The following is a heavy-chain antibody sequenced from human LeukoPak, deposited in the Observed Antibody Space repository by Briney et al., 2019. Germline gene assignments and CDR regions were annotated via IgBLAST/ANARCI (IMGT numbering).Heavy chain of an antibody. CDR3: AKYDTTSRHYYYYYMDV. J-gene: IGHJ6*03. D-gene: IGHD2-2*01. CDR1: GFTFNNYG. Sequence: GGSLRLSCAASGFTFNNYGLYWVRQAPGKGLEWVAFIRYDGSNKYYTDSVKGRFTISRDNSKNTLYLQMNSLRAEDTAVYYCAKYDTTSRHYYYYYMDVWGKGTTVTVSS. CDR2: IRYDGSNK. V-gene: IGHV3-30*02.